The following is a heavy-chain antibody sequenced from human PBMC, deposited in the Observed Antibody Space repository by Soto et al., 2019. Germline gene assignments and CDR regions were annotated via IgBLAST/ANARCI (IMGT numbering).Heavy chain of an antibody. CDR2: IIPIFGTA. J-gene: IGHJ6*02. Sequence: SVKVSCKASGYTFTGYYMHWVRQAPGQGLEWMGGIIPIFGTANYAQKFQGRVTITADESTSTAYTELSSLRSEDTAVYYCARGGQQWLPRGYYYGMDVWGQGTTVTVSS. CDR3: ARGGQQWLPRGYYYGMDV. D-gene: IGHD6-19*01. CDR1: GYTFTGYY. V-gene: IGHV1-69*13.